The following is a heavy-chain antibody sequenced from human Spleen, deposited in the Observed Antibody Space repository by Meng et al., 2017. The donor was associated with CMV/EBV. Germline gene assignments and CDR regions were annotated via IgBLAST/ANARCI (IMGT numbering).Heavy chain of an antibody. D-gene: IGHD6-25*01. CDR2: ISGSVGNT. V-gene: IGHV3-23*01. Sequence: GESLKISCAASGFPFSTYAMSWVRQAPGKGLEWVSSISGSVGNTYYADSVKGRFTISRDNSGDTLYLQMNSLTAADTAVYYCARDRGSPGWFDPWGQGTLVTVSS. CDR1: GFPFSTYA. J-gene: IGHJ5*02. CDR3: ARDRGSPGWFDP.